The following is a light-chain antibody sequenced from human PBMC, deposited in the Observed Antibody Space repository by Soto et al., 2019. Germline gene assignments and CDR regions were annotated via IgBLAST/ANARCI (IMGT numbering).Light chain of an antibody. CDR1: QNIETW. Sequence: DIQMTQSPSTLSASVGDRVTITCRASQNIETWLAWYQQKPGKAPQLMIYKASSLEGGVPSRFSGSGSGTEFPLTISSLQSDDFAPYYCQQYINRWTFGEGTEVEIK. CDR2: KAS. V-gene: IGKV1-5*03. J-gene: IGKJ1*01. CDR3: QQYINRWT.